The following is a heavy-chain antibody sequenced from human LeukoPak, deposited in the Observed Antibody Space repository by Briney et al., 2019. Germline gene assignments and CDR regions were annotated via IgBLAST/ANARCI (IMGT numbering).Heavy chain of an antibody. Sequence: PSGTLSLTCSFYGGSFNAYTWAWVRQSPRKGLEWIGEINDSGSTSYSPILKSRVRMSVDTSNHQSSLNLTSVTAADTAVYYCARCGASLYSTSRSHGLDVWGQGTPVTVSS. V-gene: IGHV4-34*10. CDR2: INDSGST. D-gene: IGHD5-18*01. J-gene: IGHJ6*02. CDR1: GGSFNAYT. CDR3: ARCGASLYSTSRSHGLDV.